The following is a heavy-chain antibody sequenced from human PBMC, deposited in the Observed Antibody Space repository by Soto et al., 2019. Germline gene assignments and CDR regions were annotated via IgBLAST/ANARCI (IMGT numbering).Heavy chain of an antibody. V-gene: IGHV1-18*04. CDR1: GYTFTSYG. Sequence: ASVKVSCKASGYTFTSYGISCVRQAPGQGLEWMEWISAYNGNTNYAQKLQGRVTMSTDTSTSTAYMELRSLRSDDTAVYYRARYCSSTSCRDYYYYYGMDVWGQGTMVTVSS. J-gene: IGHJ6*02. CDR2: ISAYNGNT. CDR3: ARYCSSTSCRDYYYYYGMDV. D-gene: IGHD2-2*01.